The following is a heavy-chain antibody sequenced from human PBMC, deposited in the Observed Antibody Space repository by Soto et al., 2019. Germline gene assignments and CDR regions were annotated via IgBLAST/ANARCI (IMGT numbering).Heavy chain of an antibody. Sequence: QLQLQESGPGLVKPSETLSLTCTVSGGSISSSSYYWGWIRQPPGKGLEWIGSIYYSGSTYYNPSLKSRVTISVDTSKNQFSLKLSSVTAADTAVYYCARHAATYCGGDCYSRFDPWGQGTLVTVSS. CDR1: GGSISSSSYY. CDR2: IYYSGST. CDR3: ARHAATYCGGDCYSRFDP. J-gene: IGHJ5*02. D-gene: IGHD2-21*02. V-gene: IGHV4-39*01.